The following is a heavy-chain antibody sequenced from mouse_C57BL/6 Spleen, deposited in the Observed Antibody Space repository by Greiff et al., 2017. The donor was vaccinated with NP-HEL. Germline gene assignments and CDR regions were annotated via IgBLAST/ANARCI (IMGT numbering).Heavy chain of an antibody. Sequence: QVQLQQPGAELVKPGASVKLSCKASGYTFTSYWMQWVKQRPGQGLEWIGEIDPSDSYTNYNQKFKGKATLTVDTSSSTAYMQLSSLTSEDSAVYYCARKIDYGSPPFAYWGQGTLVTVSA. CDR3: ARKIDYGSPPFAY. V-gene: IGHV1-50*01. D-gene: IGHD1-1*01. J-gene: IGHJ3*01. CDR2: IDPSDSYT. CDR1: GYTFTSYW.